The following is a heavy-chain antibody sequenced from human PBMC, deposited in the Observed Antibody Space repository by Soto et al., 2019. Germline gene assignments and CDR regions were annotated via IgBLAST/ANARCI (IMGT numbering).Heavy chain of an antibody. CDR1: GYTFTSYY. J-gene: IGHJ4*02. Sequence: QVQLVQSGAEVKKPGASVKVSCKASGYTFTSYYISWVRQAPGQGLEWMGRISAYNGNTNYAQKLQGRVTMTTDTATSTAYREPRSLRSDDTSVSYRARDAPPEAYGGQGALVTVAS. V-gene: IGHV1-18*01. CDR2: ISAYNGNT. CDR3: ARDAPPEAY.